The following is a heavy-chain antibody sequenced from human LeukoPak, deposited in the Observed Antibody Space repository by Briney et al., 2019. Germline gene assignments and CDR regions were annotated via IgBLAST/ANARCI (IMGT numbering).Heavy chain of an antibody. CDR1: GFIFDDYA. J-gene: IGHJ4*02. V-gene: IGHV3-9*03. D-gene: IGHD2-15*01. Sequence: GGSLRLSCAASGFIFDDYAMHWVRQAPGKGLEWVSGINWNSGTIGYADSVKGRFTISRDNAKNSLYLQMNSLRADDMAFYYCARDRFRYCSGAYCSHFESWGQGTLVSVSS. CDR2: INWNSGTI. CDR3: ARDRFRYCSGAYCSHFES.